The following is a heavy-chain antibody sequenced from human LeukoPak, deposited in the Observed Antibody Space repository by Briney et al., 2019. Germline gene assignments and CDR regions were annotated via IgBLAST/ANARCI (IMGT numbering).Heavy chain of an antibody. J-gene: IGHJ6*02. CDR1: GYTFTSYY. Sequence: ASVKVSCKASGYTFTSYYMHWVRQAPGQGLEWMGIINPSGGSTSYAQKFQGRVTMTRDTSTSTVYMELSRLRSEETAVYYFARGYSRYGMDVWGQGTTVTVSS. CDR2: INPSGGST. CDR3: ARGYSRYGMDV. V-gene: IGHV1-46*01. D-gene: IGHD2-15*01.